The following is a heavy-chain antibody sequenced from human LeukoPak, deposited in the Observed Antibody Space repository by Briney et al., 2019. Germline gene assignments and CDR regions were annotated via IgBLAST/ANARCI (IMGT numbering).Heavy chain of an antibody. Sequence: ASVKVSCKAFGYTFTSYGISWVRQAPGQGLEWMGWISTYNDNTNYAQKLQNRVTMTTDTSTTTAYMELRSLRSEDTAVYYCAKDQTPYSNNWFPHDYWGQGTLVTVSS. V-gene: IGHV1-18*01. CDR1: GYTFTSYG. J-gene: IGHJ4*02. CDR2: ISTYNDNT. D-gene: IGHD6-13*01. CDR3: AKDQTPYSNNWFPHDY.